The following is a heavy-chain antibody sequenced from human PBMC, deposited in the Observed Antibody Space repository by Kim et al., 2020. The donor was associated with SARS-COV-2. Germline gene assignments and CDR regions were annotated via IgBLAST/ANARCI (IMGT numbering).Heavy chain of an antibody. J-gene: IGHJ4*02. V-gene: IGHV3-66*01. CDR3: AREGGGGNCYDY. Sequence: YYADSVEGRYTISRDNSKSTLYLKMNSLRAEETAVYYCAREGGGGNCYDYWGQGTLVTVSS. D-gene: IGHD2-15*01.